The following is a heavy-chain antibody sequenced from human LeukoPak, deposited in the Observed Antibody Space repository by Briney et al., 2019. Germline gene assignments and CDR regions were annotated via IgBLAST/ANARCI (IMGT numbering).Heavy chain of an antibody. CDR3: AKELDTMFFDY. V-gene: IGHV3-7*03. CDR2: IKQDGSEK. Sequence: GGSLRLSCAASGFTFSNFWMSWVRQAPGKGLEWVANIKQDGSEKHYVDSVRGRFTISRDSGKNSVYLQMNSLTTDDTAFYFCAKELDTMFFDYWGQGALVTVSS. J-gene: IGHJ4*02. CDR1: GFTFSNFW. D-gene: IGHD5-18*01.